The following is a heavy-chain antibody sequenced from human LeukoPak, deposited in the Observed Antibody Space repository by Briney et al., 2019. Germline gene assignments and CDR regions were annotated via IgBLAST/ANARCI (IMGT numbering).Heavy chain of an antibody. CDR2: IWYDGTNK. V-gene: IGHV3-33*01. CDR3: ARVSESGNSDY. CDR1: GFSFTSYG. D-gene: IGHD4-23*01. J-gene: IGHJ4*02. Sequence: GGSLRLSCAASGFSFTSYGMHWVRQAPGKGLEWVAVIWYDGTNKYYADSVKGRFTISRDTSNNMLYLQMNSLRAEGTAVYYCARVSESGNSDYWGQGTLVTVSS.